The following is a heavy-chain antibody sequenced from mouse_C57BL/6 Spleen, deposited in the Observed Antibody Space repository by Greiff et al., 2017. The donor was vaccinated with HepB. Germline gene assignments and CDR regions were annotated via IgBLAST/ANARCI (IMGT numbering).Heavy chain of an antibody. CDR1: GYTFTSYG. V-gene: IGHV1-81*01. CDR3: ARGPGYYAMDY. J-gene: IGHJ4*01. Sequence: VKLQESGAELARPGASVKLSCKASGYTFTSYGISWVKQRTGQGLEWIGEIYPRSGNTYYNEKFKGKATLTADKSSSTAYMELRSLPSEDSAVYFCARGPGYYAMDYWGQGTSVTVSS. CDR2: IYPRSGNT.